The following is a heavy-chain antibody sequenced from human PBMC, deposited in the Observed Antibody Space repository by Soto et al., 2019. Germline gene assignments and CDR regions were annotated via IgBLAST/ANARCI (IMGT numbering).Heavy chain of an antibody. D-gene: IGHD6-13*01. CDR1: GYTFTNYY. CDR2: INPSGVST. Sequence: ASVKVSCKTSGYTFTNYYIHWVRQAPGQGLEWMGIINPSGVSTTYAHKFQGRVTMTRDRSTSTVYMELSSLRSEDTAVYYCARDKYSSSWRGFDYWGQGTLVTVSS. CDR3: ARDKYSSSWRGFDY. V-gene: IGHV1-46*01. J-gene: IGHJ4*02.